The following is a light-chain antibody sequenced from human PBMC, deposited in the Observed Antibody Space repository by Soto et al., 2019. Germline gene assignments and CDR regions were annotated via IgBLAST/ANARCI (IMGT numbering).Light chain of an antibody. CDR1: QCVISSY. CDR3: QQYASSPGT. CDR2: GAS. Sequence: EIMLTQSPGTLSLSPGEGATLSCRASQCVISSYLAWYQQKPGQAPRLLIYGASSRATGIPDRFSGSGSGTDFSLTISRLEPEDFAVYYCQQYASSPGTFGQGTKVEIK. V-gene: IGKV3-20*01. J-gene: IGKJ1*01.